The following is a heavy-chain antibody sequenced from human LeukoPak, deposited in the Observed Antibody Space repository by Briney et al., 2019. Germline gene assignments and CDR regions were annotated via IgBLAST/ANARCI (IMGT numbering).Heavy chain of an antibody. CDR3: ARERAYSYDILTGPPVGPLDY. CDR1: GGSISSSSYY. J-gene: IGHJ4*02. D-gene: IGHD3-9*01. Sequence: NASETLSLTCTVSGGSISSSSYYWGWIRQPPGKGLEWIGSIYYSGSTYYNPSLKSRVTISVDTSKNQFSLKLSSVTAADTAVYYCARERAYSYDILTGPPVGPLDYWGQGTLVTVSS. V-gene: IGHV4-39*02. CDR2: IYYSGST.